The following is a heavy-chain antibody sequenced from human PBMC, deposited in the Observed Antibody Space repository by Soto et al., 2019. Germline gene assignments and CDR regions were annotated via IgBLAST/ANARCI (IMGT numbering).Heavy chain of an antibody. D-gene: IGHD3-22*01. CDR2: ISYDGSNK. J-gene: IGHJ4*02. V-gene: IGHV3-30-3*01. CDR3: ASFFPQMHYDSSGYLFDD. Sequence: PGGSLRLSCAASGFTFSSYAMHWVRQAPGKGLEWVAVISYDGSNKYYADSVKGRFTISRDNSKNTLYLQMNSLRAEDTAVYYCASFFPQMHYDSSGYLFDDWGQGTLVTVTS. CDR1: GFTFSSYA.